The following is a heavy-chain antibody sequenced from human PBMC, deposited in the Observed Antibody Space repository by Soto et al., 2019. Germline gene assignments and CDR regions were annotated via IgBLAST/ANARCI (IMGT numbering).Heavy chain of an antibody. V-gene: IGHV3-53*04. Sequence: EVQLVESGGGLVQPGGSLRLSCAASGFTVSSNYMSWVRQAPGKGLEWVSVIYSDGSTYYADSVKGRFTISRHNSKNTLYLQMNSLRAEDTAVYYCARGVVPAASPYYYYGMDVWGQGTTVTVSS. CDR2: IYSDGST. D-gene: IGHD2-2*01. CDR3: ARGVVPAASPYYYYGMDV. J-gene: IGHJ6*02. CDR1: GFTVSSNY.